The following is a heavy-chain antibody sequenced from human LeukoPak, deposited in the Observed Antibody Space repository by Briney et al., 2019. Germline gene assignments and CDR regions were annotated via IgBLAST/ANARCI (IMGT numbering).Heavy chain of an antibody. CDR1: GFIFSNYA. CDR3: ARDSTYWYDSGSSGPHYFDY. V-gene: IGHV3-30*01. J-gene: IGHJ4*02. D-gene: IGHD3-10*01. CDR2: ISSDGSKT. Sequence: PGRSLRLSCAASGFIFSNYAMHWVRQAPGKGLEWVALISSDGSKTYHADSVKGRSSISRDNSKNTLYLQLNSLRAEDTSVYYCARDSTYWYDSGSSGPHYFDYWGQGTLVTVSS.